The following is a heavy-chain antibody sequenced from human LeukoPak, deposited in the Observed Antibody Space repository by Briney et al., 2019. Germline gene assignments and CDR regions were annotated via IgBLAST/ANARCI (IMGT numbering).Heavy chain of an antibody. Sequence: SETLSLTCTVSGVSFSDYYWSWIRQPPGKGPECIGYIYYSGSTNYNPSLKSRVTMSLDTSKTQFSLKLNSVTAADTAVYYCARGAGASGYFDLWGRGTLVTVSS. V-gene: IGHV4-59*01. J-gene: IGHJ2*01. CDR3: ARGAGASGYFDL. CDR1: GVSFSDYY. D-gene: IGHD3-10*01. CDR2: IYYSGST.